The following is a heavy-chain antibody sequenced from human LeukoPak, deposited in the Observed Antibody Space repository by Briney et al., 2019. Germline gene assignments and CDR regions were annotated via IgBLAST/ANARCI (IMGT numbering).Heavy chain of an antibody. CDR1: GFTVSSNY. J-gene: IGHJ4*02. CDR2: LYSGGST. D-gene: IGHD6-13*01. Sequence: GGSLRLSCAASGFTVSSNYMSWVRQAPGKGLEWVSVLYSGGSTYYVDSVKGRFTISRDNAKNSLYLQMNSLRDEDTAVYYCARGSSSNWIFDYWGQGTLVTVSS. CDR3: ARGSSSNWIFDY. V-gene: IGHV3-66*01.